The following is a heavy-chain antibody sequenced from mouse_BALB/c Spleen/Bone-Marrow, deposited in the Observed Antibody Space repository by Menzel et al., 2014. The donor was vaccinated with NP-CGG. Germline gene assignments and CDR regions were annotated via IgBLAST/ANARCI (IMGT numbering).Heavy chain of an antibody. CDR1: GYTFTSYY. CDR2: INPSNGGT. CDR3: IYYGNPYAMDY. D-gene: IGHD2-1*01. Sequence: VQLVESGAELVKPGASVKLSCKASGYTFTSYYMYWVKQRPGQGLEWIGEINPSNGGTNFNEKFKSKATLTVDKSSSTAYMQLSSLTSEDSAVYYCIYYGNPYAMDYWGQGTSATVSS. J-gene: IGHJ4*01. V-gene: IGHV1S81*02.